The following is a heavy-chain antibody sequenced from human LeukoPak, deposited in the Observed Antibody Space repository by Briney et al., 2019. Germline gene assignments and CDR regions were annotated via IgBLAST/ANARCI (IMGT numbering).Heavy chain of an antibody. V-gene: IGHV4-39*01. CDR2: IYSTGNT. D-gene: IGHD6-13*01. Sequence: SETLSLTCTVSGGSISSRSYYWGWIRQPPGKGLEWIGTIYSTGNTYYSPSLKSRVTISVDTSKNQFSLKLSSMTAADTAVYYCARHGLISSGWSHWFDPRGQGTLVTVSS. J-gene: IGHJ5*02. CDR1: GGSISSRSYY. CDR3: ARHGLISSGWSHWFDP.